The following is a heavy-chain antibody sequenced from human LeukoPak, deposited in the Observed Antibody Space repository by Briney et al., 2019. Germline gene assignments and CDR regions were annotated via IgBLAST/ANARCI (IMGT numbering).Heavy chain of an antibody. J-gene: IGHJ4*02. CDR1: GFTFTSYY. V-gene: IGHV1-46*01. CDR3: ARGRKVLTTTALDY. CDR2: INPSGGST. D-gene: IGHD4-17*01. Sequence: ASVKVSCKASGFTFTSYYMHWVRQAPGQGLEWMGIINPSGGSTSYPQKLQGRVTMTTDTSTSTAYMELRSLRSDDTAVYYCARGRKVLTTTALDYWGQGTLVTVSS.